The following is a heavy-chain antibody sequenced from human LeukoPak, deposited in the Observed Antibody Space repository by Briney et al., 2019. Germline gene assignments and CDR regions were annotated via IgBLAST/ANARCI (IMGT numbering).Heavy chain of an antibody. CDR3: ATYYYDSGSLWFDP. CDR1: GFTFSDHY. CDR2: TRNKANSYTT. J-gene: IGHJ5*02. Sequence: GGSLRLSCAASGFTFSDHYMDWVRQAPGKGLEWVGRTRNKANSYTTEYAASVKGRFTISRDDSKNSLYLQMNSLKTEDTAVYYCATYYYDSGSLWFDPWGQGTLVTVSS. V-gene: IGHV3-72*01. D-gene: IGHD3-10*01.